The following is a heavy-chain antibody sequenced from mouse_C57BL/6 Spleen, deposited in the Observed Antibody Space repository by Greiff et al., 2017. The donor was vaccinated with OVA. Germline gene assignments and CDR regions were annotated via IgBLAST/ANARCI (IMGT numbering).Heavy chain of an antibody. V-gene: IGHV1-66*01. Sequence: VQLQQSGPELVKPGASVKISCKASGYSFTSYYIHWVKQRPGQGLEWIGWIYPGSGNTKYNEKFKGKATLTADTSSSTAYMQLSSLTSEDSAVYYCASDGRNYDGFAYWGQGTLVTVSA. CDR1: GYSFTSYY. J-gene: IGHJ3*01. CDR2: IYPGSGNT. D-gene: IGHD2-4*01. CDR3: ASDGRNYDGFAY.